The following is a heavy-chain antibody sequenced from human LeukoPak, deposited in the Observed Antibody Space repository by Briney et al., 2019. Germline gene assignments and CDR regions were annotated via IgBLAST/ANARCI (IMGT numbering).Heavy chain of an antibody. V-gene: IGHV3-7*03. J-gene: IGHJ4*02. Sequence: GSLILSCAAPGFSFSSNWMGWGRQAPGKGLEWVAHIKRDGSQKYYLDSVKGRFTISRDNAKNSLYLQMNSLRAEDTAVYYCAKETNSYSSGWYNYWGQGTLVTVSS. CDR2: IKRDGSQK. D-gene: IGHD6-19*01. CDR3: AKETNSYSSGWYNY. CDR1: GFSFSSNW.